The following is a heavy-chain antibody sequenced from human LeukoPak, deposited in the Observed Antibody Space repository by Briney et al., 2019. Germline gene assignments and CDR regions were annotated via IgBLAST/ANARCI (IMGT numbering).Heavy chain of an antibody. CDR1: GFTFSGSA. CDR2: IRSKANSYAT. CDR3: TRGAPQLRYFDWLLN. J-gene: IGHJ4*02. Sequence: PGGSLRLSCAASGFTFSGSAMHWVRQASGKGLEWVGRIRSKANSYATAYAASVKGRFTISRDDSKNTAYLQMNSLKTEDTAVYYCTRGAPQLRYFDWLLNWGQGTLVTVSS. D-gene: IGHD3-9*01. V-gene: IGHV3-73*01.